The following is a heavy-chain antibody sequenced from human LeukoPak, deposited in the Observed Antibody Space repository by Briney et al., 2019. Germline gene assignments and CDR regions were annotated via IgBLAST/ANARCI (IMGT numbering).Heavy chain of an antibody. V-gene: IGHV1-69*06. Sequence: PVKLSCKASGATFSSYAISWVRQAPGHRLEWMGGIIPIFGTANYAQKFQGRVTITADKSTNTAYMELSSLRSEVTAWYTCASDNSGYDAFDYWGQGTLVTVSS. J-gene: IGHJ4*02. CDR1: GATFSSYA. CDR3: ASDNSGYDAFDY. CDR2: IIPIFGTA. D-gene: IGHD5-12*01.